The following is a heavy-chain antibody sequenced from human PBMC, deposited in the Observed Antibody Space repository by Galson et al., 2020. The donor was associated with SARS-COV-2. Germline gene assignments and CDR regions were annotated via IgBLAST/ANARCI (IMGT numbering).Heavy chain of an antibody. Sequence: GGSLRLSCAASGFTFSSYAMHWVRQAPGKGLEWVAVISYDGSNKYYADSVKGRFTISRDNSKNTLYLQMNSLRAEDTAVYYCARVWGSYYYVDYWGQGTLVTVSS. CDR1: GFTFSSYA. V-gene: IGHV3-30*01. D-gene: IGHD1-26*01. CDR2: ISYDGSNK. J-gene: IGHJ4*02. CDR3: ARVWGSYYYVDY.